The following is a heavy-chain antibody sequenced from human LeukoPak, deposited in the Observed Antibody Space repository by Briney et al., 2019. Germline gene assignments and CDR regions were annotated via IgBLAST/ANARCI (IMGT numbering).Heavy chain of an antibody. CDR1: GFTFSSYG. D-gene: IGHD4-17*01. Sequence: GGSLRLSCAASGFTFSSYGMHWVRQAPCKGLEWVAVISYDGSNKYYADSVKGRFTISRDNSKNTLYLQMNSLRAEDTAVYYCAKKIRSYYGMDVWGQGTTVTVSS. CDR3: AKKIRSYYGMDV. V-gene: IGHV3-30*18. J-gene: IGHJ6*02. CDR2: ISYDGSNK.